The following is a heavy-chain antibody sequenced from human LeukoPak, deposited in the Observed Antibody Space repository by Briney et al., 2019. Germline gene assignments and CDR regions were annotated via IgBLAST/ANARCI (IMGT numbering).Heavy chain of an antibody. Sequence: SETLSLTCGVSGGSITTTNYWSWVRQPPGQGLEWIGEISLTGRTNYNPSLKSRVNISIDESKNHLYLNLASVTAADTAIYYCTRESGAFSPFGFWGQGTLVTVSS. CDR2: ISLTGRT. CDR3: TRESGAFSPFGF. J-gene: IGHJ4*02. V-gene: IGHV4-4*02. CDR1: GGSITTTNY. D-gene: IGHD1-26*01.